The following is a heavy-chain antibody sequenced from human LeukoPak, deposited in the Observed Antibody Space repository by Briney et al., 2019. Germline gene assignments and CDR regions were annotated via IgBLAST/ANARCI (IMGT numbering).Heavy chain of an antibody. CDR2: AHCDDDN. CDR3: PHRPDYNGDWDGGSFDF. Sequence: ESGPTLVKPTQTLTLPCNFSVVSVTSRPEGVGWIRQPPGKALEWLRLAHCDDDNRHNPSLKSRLTLTKDTSKKQVVLTMTNMDPVDTGTYYCPHRPDYNGDWDGGSFDFWGQGTLVTVSS. CDR1: VVSVTSRPEG. J-gene: IGHJ4*02. V-gene: IGHV2-5*02. D-gene: IGHD2-21*02.